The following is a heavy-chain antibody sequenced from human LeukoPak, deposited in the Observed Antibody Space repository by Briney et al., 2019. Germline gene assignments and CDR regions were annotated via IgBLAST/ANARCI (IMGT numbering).Heavy chain of an antibody. J-gene: IGHJ6*04. CDR3: AKDDGSGSSHYYYGMDV. CDR2: ISYDGSNK. V-gene: IGHV3-30*18. CDR1: GFTFSSYG. D-gene: IGHD3-10*01. Sequence: GRSLRLSCAASGFTFSSYGRHWVRQAPGKGLEWLAVISYDGSNKYYADSVKGRFTISRDNSKNALYLQMNSLRAGDTAVYYCAKDDGSGSSHYYYGMDVWGKGTTVIVSS.